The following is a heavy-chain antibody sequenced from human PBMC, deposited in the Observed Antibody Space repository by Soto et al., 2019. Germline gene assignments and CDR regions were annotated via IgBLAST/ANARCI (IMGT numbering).Heavy chain of an antibody. CDR1: GFTFSSYW. CDR3: ARDPGLLWFGEPAPDAFDI. Sequence: HPGGSLRLSCAASGFTFSSYWMSWVRQAPGKGLEWVANIKQDGSEKYYVDSVKGRFTISRDNAKNSLYLQMNSLRAEDTAVYYCARDPGLLWFGEPAPDAFDIWGQGTMVTVSS. J-gene: IGHJ3*02. D-gene: IGHD3-10*01. CDR2: IKQDGSEK. V-gene: IGHV3-7*01.